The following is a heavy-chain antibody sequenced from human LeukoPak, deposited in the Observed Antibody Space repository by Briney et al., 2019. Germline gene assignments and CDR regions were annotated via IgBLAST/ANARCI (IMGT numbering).Heavy chain of an antibody. V-gene: IGHV3-11*06. Sequence: GGSLRLSCAASGFTFSDYYTSWIRQAPGKGLEWVSYISSSSTYTNYADSVKGRFTTSRDNAKNSLYLQMSSLRDEDTAAYYCVRDTHAFDIWGQGTMVTVSS. CDR3: VRDTHAFDI. CDR1: GFTFSDYY. J-gene: IGHJ3*02. CDR2: ISSSSTYT.